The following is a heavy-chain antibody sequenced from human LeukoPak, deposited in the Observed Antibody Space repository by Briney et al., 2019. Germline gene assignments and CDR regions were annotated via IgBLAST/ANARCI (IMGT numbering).Heavy chain of an antibody. J-gene: IGHJ4*02. CDR2: IYYSGST. Sequence: SETLSLTCTVSGGSINIADHYWTWIRQPRGKGLEWIGYIYYSGSTNYNPSLKSRVTISVDTSKNQFSLKLSSVTAADTAVYYCARGDFWSGYLADWGQGTLVTVSS. D-gene: IGHD3-3*01. V-gene: IGHV4-61*08. CDR1: GGSINIADHY. CDR3: ARGDFWSGYLAD.